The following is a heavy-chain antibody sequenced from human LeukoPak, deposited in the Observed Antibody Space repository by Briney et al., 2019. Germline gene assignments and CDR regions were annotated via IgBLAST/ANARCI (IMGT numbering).Heavy chain of an antibody. CDR1: GCSFSTYW. Sequence: GGSLRLSCAGSGCSFSTYWMHWVRQVPGKGPEWVSHITPDGSSTNYADSVKGRFIISRDNAKNTLYLQMNSLRAEDTAVYYCSSQISRGGNWGQGTLVTVSS. D-gene: IGHD3-16*01. J-gene: IGHJ4*02. CDR2: ITPDGSST. CDR3: SSQISRGGN. V-gene: IGHV3-74*01.